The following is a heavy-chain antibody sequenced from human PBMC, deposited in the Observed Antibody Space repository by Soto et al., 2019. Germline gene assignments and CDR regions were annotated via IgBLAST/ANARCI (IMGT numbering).Heavy chain of an antibody. CDR2: ITASGGST. CDR3: AHTQGIVLVPAAIWY. CDR1: GFTFSSYA. D-gene: IGHD2-2*02. V-gene: IGHV3-23*01. J-gene: IGHJ4*02. Sequence: GGSLRLSCAASGFTFSSYAMSWGRQAPGKGLEWVSGITASGGSTSYADSVKGRFTISRDNSKNTLYLQMNSLRAEDTAVYYCAHTQGIVLVPAAIWYWGQGTLVTVSS.